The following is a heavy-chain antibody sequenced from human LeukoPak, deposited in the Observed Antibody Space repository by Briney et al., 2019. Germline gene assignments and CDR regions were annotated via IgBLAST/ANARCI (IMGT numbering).Heavy chain of an antibody. CDR3: ARSPYSSSWYHPNNWFDP. CDR2: IYYSGST. CDR1: GGSISSYY. V-gene: IGHV4-59*01. J-gene: IGHJ5*02. D-gene: IGHD6-13*01. Sequence: TSETLSLTCIVSGGSISSYYWSWIRQPPGKGLEWIGYIYYSGSTNYNPSLKSRVTISVDTSKNQFSLKLSSVTAADTAVYYCARSPYSSSWYHPNNWFDPWGQGTLVTVSS.